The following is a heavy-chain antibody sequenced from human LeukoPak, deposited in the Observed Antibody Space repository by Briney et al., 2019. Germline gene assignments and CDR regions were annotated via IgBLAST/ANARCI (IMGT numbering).Heavy chain of an antibody. CDR1: GYTFTSYD. V-gene: IGHV1-8*03. CDR3: ARGRTFGGPNGLYYYYYMNV. D-gene: IGHD3-16*01. CDR2: MNPNSGNT. J-gene: IGHJ6*03. Sequence: ASVKVSCKASGYTFTSYDINWVRQATGQGLEWMGWMNPNSGNTGYAQKFQGRVTITRNTSISTAYMELSSLRSEDTAVYSCARGRTFGGPNGLYYYYYMNVWGKGTTVTVSS.